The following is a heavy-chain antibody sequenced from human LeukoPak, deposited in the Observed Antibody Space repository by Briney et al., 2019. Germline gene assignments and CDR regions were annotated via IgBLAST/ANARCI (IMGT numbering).Heavy chain of an antibody. V-gene: IGHV3-30-3*01. CDR3: ARDSSPWYYYDRSGSNGFDP. D-gene: IGHD3-22*01. CDR1: GFTFSSYA. CDR2: IAYDGGNK. J-gene: IGHJ5*02. Sequence: GRSLRLSCAASGFTFSSYAIHWVRQAPGKGLEWVAVIAYDGGNKYYADSVKGRFTISRDNSKNTLYLQMNSLRAEDTAVYYCARDSSPWYYYDRSGSNGFDPWGQGTLVTVSS.